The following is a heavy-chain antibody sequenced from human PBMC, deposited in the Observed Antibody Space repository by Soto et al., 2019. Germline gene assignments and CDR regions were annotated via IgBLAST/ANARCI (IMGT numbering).Heavy chain of an antibody. V-gene: IGHV1-69*12. CDR1: GGTFSSYA. CDR2: IIPIFGTA. Sequence: QVQLVQSGAEVKKPGSSVKVSCKASGGTFSSYAISWLRQAPGQGLDWMGGIIPIFGTANYVQKFQGRVTTTADESTSTAYMEVSSLRSEDTAVYYCAREGYCSGGSCYSYWGQGTLVTVSS. CDR3: AREGYCSGGSCYSY. D-gene: IGHD2-15*01. J-gene: IGHJ4*02.